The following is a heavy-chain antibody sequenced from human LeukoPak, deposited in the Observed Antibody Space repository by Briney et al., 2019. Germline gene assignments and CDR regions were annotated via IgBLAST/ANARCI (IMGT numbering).Heavy chain of an antibody. V-gene: IGHV1-2*06. CDR2: INPNSGGT. D-gene: IGHD2-2*01. CDR3: ASPPPRGYCSSTSCRPRYYYYYGMDV. CDR1: GYTFTGYY. J-gene: IGHJ6*02. Sequence: GASVKVSCKASGYTFTGYYMHWVRQAPGQGLEWMGRINPNSGGTNYAQKFQGRVTMTRDTSISTAYMELSRLRSDDTAVYYCASPPPRGYCSSTSCRPRYYYYYGMDVWGQGATVTVSS.